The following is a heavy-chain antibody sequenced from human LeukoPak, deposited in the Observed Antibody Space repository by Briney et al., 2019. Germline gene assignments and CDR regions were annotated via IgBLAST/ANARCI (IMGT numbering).Heavy chain of an antibody. CDR3: ARDRREHYYYYMDV. D-gene: IGHD1-14*01. CDR1: GGSISSSSYY. CDR2: IYYSGST. V-gene: IGHV4-39*07. J-gene: IGHJ6*03. Sequence: SETLSLTCTVSGGSISSSSYYWGWIRQPPGKGLEWIGSIYYSGSTYYNPSLKSRVTISVDTSRSQFSLKLSSVTAADTGVYYCARDRREHYYYYMDVWGKGTTVTVSS.